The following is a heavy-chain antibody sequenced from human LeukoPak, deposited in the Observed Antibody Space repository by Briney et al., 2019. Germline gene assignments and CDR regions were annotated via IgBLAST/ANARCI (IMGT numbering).Heavy chain of an antibody. CDR1: GGSISSGGYS. CDR2: IYHSGST. D-gene: IGHD3-10*01. CDR3: ASAPIPTVTMVRDATYYYGMDV. J-gene: IGHJ6*02. V-gene: IGHV4-30-2*01. Sequence: PSGTLSLTCAVSGGSISSGGYSWSWIRQPPGKGLEWIGYIYHSGSTYYNPSLKSRVTISVDRSKNQFSLKLSSVTAADTAVYYCASAPIPTVTMVRDATYYYGMDVWGQGTTVTVSS.